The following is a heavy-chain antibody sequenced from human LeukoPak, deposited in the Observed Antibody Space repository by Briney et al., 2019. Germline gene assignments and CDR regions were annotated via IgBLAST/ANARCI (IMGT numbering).Heavy chain of an antibody. CDR3: ARGDGWQQLVRY. J-gene: IGHJ4*02. D-gene: IGHD6-13*01. Sequence: PSETLSLTCTVSGGSISGYYWSWIRQPPGKGLEWIGYIYYSGSTNYNPSLKSRVTISVDTSKNQFSLKLSSVTAADTAVYYCARGDGWQQLVRYWGQGTLVTVSS. CDR1: GGSISGYY. V-gene: IGHV4-59*01. CDR2: IYYSGST.